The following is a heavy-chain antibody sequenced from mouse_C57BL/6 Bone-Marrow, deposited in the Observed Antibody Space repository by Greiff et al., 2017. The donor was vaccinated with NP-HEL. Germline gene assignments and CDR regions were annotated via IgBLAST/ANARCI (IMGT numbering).Heavy chain of an antibody. CDR3: ARETTSRGFAY. V-gene: IGHV1-64*01. Sequence: VQLQQSGAELVKPGASVKLSCKASGYTFTSYWMHWVKQRPGQGLEWIGMIHPNSGSTNYNEKFKSKATLTVDKSSSTAYMQLSSLTSEDSAVYYCARETTSRGFAYWGQGTLVTVSA. D-gene: IGHD5-5*01. J-gene: IGHJ3*01. CDR2: IHPNSGST. CDR1: GYTFTSYW.